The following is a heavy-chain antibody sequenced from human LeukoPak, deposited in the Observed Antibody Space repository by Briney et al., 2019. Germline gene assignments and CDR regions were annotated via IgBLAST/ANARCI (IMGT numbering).Heavy chain of an antibody. V-gene: IGHV1-2*02. CDR2: INPNSGGT. CDR1: GYTFTGYY. D-gene: IGHD6-6*01. J-gene: IGHJ5*02. CDR3: ARDSEYTSPRFDP. Sequence: ASVKVSCKTSGYTFTGYYMYWVRQVPGQGLEWMGWINPNSGGTNYAQNFQGRVTMTRDTSIGTAYMELRGLRSDDTAVYYCARDSEYTSPRFDPWGQGTLVTVSS.